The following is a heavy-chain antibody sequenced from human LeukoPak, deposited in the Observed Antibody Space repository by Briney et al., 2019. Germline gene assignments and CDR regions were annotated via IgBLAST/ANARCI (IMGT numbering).Heavy chain of an antibody. CDR2: ISGSGGST. V-gene: IGHV3-23*01. CDR3: AKAVVVITTTPLDY. Sequence: GGSLRLSCAASGFTFSSYAMSWVRQAPGKRLECVSAISGSGGSTYYADSVKGRFTISRDNSKNTLYLQMNSLRAEDTAVYYCAKAVVVITTTPLDYWGQGTLVTVSS. J-gene: IGHJ4*02. D-gene: IGHD3-22*01. CDR1: GFTFSSYA.